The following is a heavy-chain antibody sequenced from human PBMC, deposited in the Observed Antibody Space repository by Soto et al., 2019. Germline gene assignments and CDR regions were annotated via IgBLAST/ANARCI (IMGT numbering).Heavy chain of an antibody. D-gene: IGHD3-10*01. CDR1: GGSISTSGYC. CDR2: IYHSGTT. J-gene: IGHJ3*02. Sequence: TSETLCLSSSVAGGSISTSGYCWGWIRQPPGKGLEWIGDIYHSGTTNYNPSLQSRVTLSVDKSKNEFSLKMSSATDADTAVYYCTSKFGQLLADAFDIWGQGTMVTVSS. V-gene: IGHV4-39*07. CDR3: TSKFGQLLADAFDI.